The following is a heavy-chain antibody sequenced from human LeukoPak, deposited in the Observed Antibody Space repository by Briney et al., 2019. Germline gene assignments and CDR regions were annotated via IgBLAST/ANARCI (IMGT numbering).Heavy chain of an antibody. D-gene: IGHD2-15*01. V-gene: IGHV1-2*06. J-gene: IGHJ6*04. CDR2: INPNSGGT. CDR1: GYTFTGYY. CDR3: ARDGGPKIMGV. Sequence: ASLKVSCKASGYTFTGYYMHCVRQAPGQELEWMGRINPNSGGTNYAQKFQGRVTMTRDASISTAYMELSRLISDDTAVYYCARDGGPKIMGVWGKGTTVTVSS.